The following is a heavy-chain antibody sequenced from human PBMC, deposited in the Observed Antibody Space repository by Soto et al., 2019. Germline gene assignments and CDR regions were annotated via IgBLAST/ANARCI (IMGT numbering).Heavy chain of an antibody. V-gene: IGHV5-51*01. J-gene: IGHJ4*02. Sequence: GESLKISCKGSGYSFTSYWIGWVRQMPGKGLEWMGIIYPGDSDTRYSPSFQGQVTISADKSISTAYLQWSSLKASDTAMYYCARLSAPITMIVVGHFDYWGQGTLVTVSS. CDR2: IYPGDSDT. CDR3: ARLSAPITMIVVGHFDY. CDR1: GYSFTSYW. D-gene: IGHD3-22*01.